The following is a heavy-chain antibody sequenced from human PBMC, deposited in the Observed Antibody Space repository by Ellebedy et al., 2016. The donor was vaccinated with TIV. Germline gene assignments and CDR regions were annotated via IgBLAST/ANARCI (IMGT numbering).Heavy chain of an antibody. CDR3: AKEVTYSNYYYYYGMDV. J-gene: IGHJ6*02. D-gene: IGHD4-11*01. CDR1: GFTFSSYW. CDR2: IKQDGSEK. V-gene: IGHV3-7*03. Sequence: PGGSLRLSCAASGFTFSSYWMSWVRQAPGKGLEWVANIKQDGSEKYYVDSVKGRFTISRDNAKNSLYLQMNSLRAEDTAVYYCAKEVTYSNYYYYYGMDVWGQGTTVTVSS.